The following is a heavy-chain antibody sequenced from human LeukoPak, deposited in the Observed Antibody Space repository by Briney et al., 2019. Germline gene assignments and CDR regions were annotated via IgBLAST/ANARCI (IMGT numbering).Heavy chain of an antibody. CDR1: GGSVSSSY. CDR3: ARGVPVGITIFGVVPYYFDY. J-gene: IGHJ4*02. V-gene: IGHV4-59*02. CDR2: IYYTGST. D-gene: IGHD3-3*01. Sequence: PSQALSLTCTVSGGSVSSSYWSWIRQPPGKGLEWIGYIYYTGSTNYNSSLKSRVTFSVDTSKNQFSLKLSSVTAADTAVYYCARGVPVGITIFGVVPYYFDYWGQGTLVTVSS.